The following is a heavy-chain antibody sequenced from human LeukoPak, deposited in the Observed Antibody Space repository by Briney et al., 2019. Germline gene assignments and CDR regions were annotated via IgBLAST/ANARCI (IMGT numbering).Heavy chain of an antibody. CDR3: ARVMGIVGATGFDY. D-gene: IGHD1-26*01. CDR2: INPNSGGT. V-gene: IGHV1-2*02. CDR1: GYTLTELS. J-gene: IGHJ4*02. Sequence: ASVKVSCKVSGYTLTELSMHWVRQAPGQGLEWMGWINPNSGGTNYAQKFQGRVTMTRDTSISTAYMELSRLRSDDTAVYYCARVMGIVGATGFDYWGQGTLVTVSS.